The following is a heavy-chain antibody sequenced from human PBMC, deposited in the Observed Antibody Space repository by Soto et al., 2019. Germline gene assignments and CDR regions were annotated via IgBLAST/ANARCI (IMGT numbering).Heavy chain of an antibody. CDR1: GYTFTTYY. CDR3: AGVVVPTTATTSNWFDP. J-gene: IGHJ5*02. V-gene: IGHV1-46*01. D-gene: IGHD4-17*01. Sequence: ASVKVSCKASGYTFTTYYLHWVRQAPGQGLEWMGIINPSGGSTNYAQRFQGRVTMTSDTSTSTVYMELSSLRADDTAVYYCAGVVVPTTATTSNWFDPWGQGTLVTVSS. CDR2: INPSGGST.